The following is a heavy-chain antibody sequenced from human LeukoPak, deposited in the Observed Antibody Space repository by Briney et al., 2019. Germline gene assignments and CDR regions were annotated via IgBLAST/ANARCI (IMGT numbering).Heavy chain of an antibody. Sequence: SQTLSLTCTVSGGSISSGDYYWSWIRQPPGKGLEWIGYIYNSGTIYYNPSLKSRLTISIDTSRNQFSLRLRSVTAADTAVYYCATAPLPATMWNWYFDLWGRGTLVTVSS. CDR2: IYNSGTI. CDR1: GGSISSGDYY. CDR3: ATAPLPATMWNWYFDL. J-gene: IGHJ2*01. V-gene: IGHV4-30-4*01. D-gene: IGHD2-2*01.